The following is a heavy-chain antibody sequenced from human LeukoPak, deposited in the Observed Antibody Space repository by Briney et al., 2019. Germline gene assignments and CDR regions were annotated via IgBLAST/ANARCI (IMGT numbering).Heavy chain of an antibody. CDR3: ARPPLGWLRGYYFDY. Sequence: GGSLRLSCAASGFTFSSYSMNWVRQAPGKGLEWVSSIGSSSSYIYYADSVKGRFTISRDNAKNSLYLQMNSLRAEDTAVYYCARPPLGWLRGYYFDYWGQGTLVTVSS. CDR1: GFTFSSYS. V-gene: IGHV3-21*01. CDR2: IGSSSSYI. J-gene: IGHJ4*02. D-gene: IGHD5-12*01.